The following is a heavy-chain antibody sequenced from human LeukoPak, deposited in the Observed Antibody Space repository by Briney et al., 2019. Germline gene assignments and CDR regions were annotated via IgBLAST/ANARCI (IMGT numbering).Heavy chain of an antibody. CDR1: GYFFPSYG. J-gene: IGHJ4*02. Sequence: ASVKVSCKTSGYFFPSYGIRWVRQAPGQGLEWIGWITPSNGNTHYAQNFQGRVTVTTDTSTSTVYMELGSLRSDDTAVYYCARDGYYDILTGTDLWGQGTLVTVSS. CDR3: ARDGYYDILTGTDL. CDR2: ITPSNGNT. V-gene: IGHV1-18*01. D-gene: IGHD3-9*01.